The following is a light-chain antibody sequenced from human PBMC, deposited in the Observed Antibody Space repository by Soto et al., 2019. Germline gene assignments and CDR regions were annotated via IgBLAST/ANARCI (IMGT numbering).Light chain of an antibody. CDR2: DAS. V-gene: IGKV1-5*01. CDR3: QQYNSYST. J-gene: IGKJ1*01. CDR1: QSIDRY. Sequence: DIQMSQSPSSLSASVGDRVTITCRASQSIDRYLNWYQQKPGKAPKLLIYDASSLESGVPSRFSGSGSGTEFTLTISSLQPDDFATYYCQQYNSYSTFGQGTKVDIK.